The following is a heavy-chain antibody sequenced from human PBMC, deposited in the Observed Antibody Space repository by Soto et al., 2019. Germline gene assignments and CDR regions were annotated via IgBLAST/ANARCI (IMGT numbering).Heavy chain of an antibody. CDR1: FGSISSGDYY. J-gene: IGHJ4*02. D-gene: IGHD4-17*01. V-gene: IGHV4-61*08. Sequence: PSETLSLTCPFSFGSISSGDYYLSFLRQPPWKGLEWIGYIYYSGSTNYNPSLKSRVTISVDTSKNQFSLKLSSVTAADTAVYYCARHSPYGDLDYWGQGTLVTVSS. CDR2: IYYSGST. CDR3: ARHSPYGDLDY.